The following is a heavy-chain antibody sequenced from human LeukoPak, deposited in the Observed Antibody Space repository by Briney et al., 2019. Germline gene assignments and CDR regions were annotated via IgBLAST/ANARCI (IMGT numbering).Heavy chain of an antibody. CDR1: GFTFSSNG. CDR2: IWYDGSKK. J-gene: IGHJ4*02. Sequence: RGGSLRLFCAASGFTFSSNGMYWVRQAPGKGLEWVSLIWYDGSKKYYVDSVEGRFTISRDNSKNTLYLQMDSLSAEDTAVYYCARMTGSSADYWGQGTLVTVSS. D-gene: IGHD1-26*01. V-gene: IGHV3-33*07. CDR3: ARMTGSSADY.